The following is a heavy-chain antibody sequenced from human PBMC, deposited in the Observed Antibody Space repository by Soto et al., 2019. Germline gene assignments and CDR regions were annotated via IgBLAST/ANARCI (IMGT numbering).Heavy chain of an antibody. CDR2: IYYSGST. Sequence: SETLSLTCTVSGGSISSYYWSWIRQPPGKGLEWIGYIYYSGSTNYNPSLKSRVTISVDTSKNQFSLKLSSVTAADTAVYYCARDPSRYSGYDGDYYYMDVWGKGTTVTVSS. J-gene: IGHJ6*03. CDR3: ARDPSRYSGYDGDYYYMDV. D-gene: IGHD5-12*01. CDR1: GGSISSYY. V-gene: IGHV4-59*01.